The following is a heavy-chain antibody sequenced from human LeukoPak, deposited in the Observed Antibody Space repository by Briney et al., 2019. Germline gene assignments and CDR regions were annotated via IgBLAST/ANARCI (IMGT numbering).Heavy chain of an antibody. CDR2: IYTSGST. D-gene: IGHD6-6*01. J-gene: IGHJ4*02. V-gene: IGHV4-4*07. Sequence: SETLSLTCTVSGGSIGRYLWSWIRQPAGKGLEWIGRIYTSGSTNYNPSLKSRVTMSVDTSKNQISLKVNSVTAADTAVYYCARESYSSSYLFDFWGQGTLVTVSS. CDR3: ARESYSSSYLFDF. CDR1: GGSIGRYL.